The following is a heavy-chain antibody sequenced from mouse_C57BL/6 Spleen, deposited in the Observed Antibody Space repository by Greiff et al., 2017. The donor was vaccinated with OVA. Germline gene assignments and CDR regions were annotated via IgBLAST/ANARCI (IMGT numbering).Heavy chain of an antibody. CDR3: TRRMGRDWYFDV. J-gene: IGHJ1*03. V-gene: IGHV1-15*01. CDR2: IDPETGGT. Sequence: QVQLQQSGAELVRPGASVTLSCKASGYTFTDYEMHWVKQTPVHGLEWIGAIDPETGGTAYNQKFKGKAILTADKSSSTAYMELRSLTSEDSAVYYCTRRMGRDWYFDVWGTGTTVTVSS. CDR1: GYTFTDYE. D-gene: IGHD2-3*01.